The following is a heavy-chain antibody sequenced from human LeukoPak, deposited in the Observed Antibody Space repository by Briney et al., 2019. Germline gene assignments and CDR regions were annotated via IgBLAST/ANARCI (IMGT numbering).Heavy chain of an antibody. D-gene: IGHD3-10*01. CDR3: ARDSTYYYASGSSGPHYFDY. V-gene: IGHV3-30*01. CDR2: ISYDGSNT. Sequence: PGGSLRLSCAASGITFSTYAMHWVRQAPRRGLEWVAVISYDGSNTYYADSVKGRFTISRDNSKNTLYLQLNSLRAEDTAVYYCARDSTYYYASGSSGPHYFDYWGQGTLVTVSS. J-gene: IGHJ4*02. CDR1: GITFSTYA.